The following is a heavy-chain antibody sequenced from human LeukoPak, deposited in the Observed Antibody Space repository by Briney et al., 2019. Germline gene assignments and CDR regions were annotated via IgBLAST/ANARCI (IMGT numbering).Heavy chain of an antibody. V-gene: IGHV4-34*01. D-gene: IGHD6-19*01. CDR2: INHSGST. J-gene: IGHJ4*02. CDR3: ARAVSGRFDY. Sequence: ETLSLTCAVYGGSFSGYYWSWIRQPPGKGLEWIGEINHSGSTNYNPSLKSRVTISVDTSKNQFSLRLSSVTAADTAIYYCARAVSGRFDYWGQGTLVTVSS. CDR1: GGSFSGYY.